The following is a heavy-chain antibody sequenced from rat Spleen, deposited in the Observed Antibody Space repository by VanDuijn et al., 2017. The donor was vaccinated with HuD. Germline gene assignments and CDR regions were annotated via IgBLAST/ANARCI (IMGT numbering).Heavy chain of an antibody. D-gene: IGHD1-12*02. V-gene: IGHV5-34*01. CDR3: AAWRYYNPDY. J-gene: IGHJ2*01. Sequence: EVQVVESGGGLVQPGRSLKLSCVASGFTFTDYGMNWIRQAPGKGLEWVAYISKSSGIIDYADTVKGRFTISRDNSKNILYLEMNSLRSEDTAMYYCAAWRYYNPDYWGQGVMVTVSS. CDR1: GFTFTDYG. CDR2: ISKSSGII.